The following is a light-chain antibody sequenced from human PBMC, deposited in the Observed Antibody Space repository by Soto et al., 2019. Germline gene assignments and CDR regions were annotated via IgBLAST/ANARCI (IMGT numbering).Light chain of an antibody. Sequence: QSVLTQPPSVSGAPGQRVTISCTGSSSNIGAGYDVHWYQQLPGTAPKLLISGNSNRPSGVPDRFSGSKSGTSASLAITGLQAEDEADYYCQSYDSSLSGSGVFGTGTKLTVL. CDR1: SSNIGAGYD. CDR2: GNS. J-gene: IGLJ1*01. CDR3: QSYDSSLSGSGV. V-gene: IGLV1-40*01.